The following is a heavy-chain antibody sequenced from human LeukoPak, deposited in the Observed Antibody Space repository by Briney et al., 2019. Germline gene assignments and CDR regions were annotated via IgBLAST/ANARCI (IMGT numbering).Heavy chain of an antibody. D-gene: IGHD2-2*01. CDR3: ARAGQGYCSSTSCYLSLDY. V-gene: IGHV4-59*12. CDR2: IHYSGSP. J-gene: IGHJ4*02. Sequence: LETLSLTCTVSGGSNYWSWIRQPPGKELEWIGYIHYSGSPNYNPSLKSRVTISIDTSKNQFSLRLNSVTAADTAVYYCARAGQGYCSSTSCYLSLDYWGQGTLVTVSS. CDR1: GGSNY.